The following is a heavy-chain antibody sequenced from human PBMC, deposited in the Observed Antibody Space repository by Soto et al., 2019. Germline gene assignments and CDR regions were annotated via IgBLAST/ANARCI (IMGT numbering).Heavy chain of an antibody. CDR3: ARLFYDSSGFDY. Sequence: SETLSLTCTVSGGSISSGDYYWSWIRQPPGKGLEWIGYIYYSGSTYYNPSLKSRVTISVDTSKNQFSLKLSSVTAADTAVYYCARLFYDSSGFDYWGQGTLVTVSS. V-gene: IGHV4-30-4*01. D-gene: IGHD3-22*01. J-gene: IGHJ4*02. CDR1: GGSISSGDYY. CDR2: IYYSGST.